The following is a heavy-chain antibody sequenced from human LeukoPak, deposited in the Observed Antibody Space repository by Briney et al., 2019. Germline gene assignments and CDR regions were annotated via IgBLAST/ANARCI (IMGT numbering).Heavy chain of an antibody. CDR1: GFTFSSYS. CDR3: ARDWRELRRGSSDAFDS. Sequence: GGSLRLSCAASGFTFSSYSMNWVRQAPGKGLEWVSSISSSSSYIYYADSVKGRFTISRDNAKNSLYLQMNSLRAEDTAVYYCARDWRELRRGSSDAFDSWGQGTMVTVST. V-gene: IGHV3-21*01. CDR2: ISSSSSYI. D-gene: IGHD1-26*01. J-gene: IGHJ3*02.